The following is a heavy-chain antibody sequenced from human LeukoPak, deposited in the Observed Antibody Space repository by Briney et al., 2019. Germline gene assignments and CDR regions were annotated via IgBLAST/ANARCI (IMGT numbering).Heavy chain of an antibody. CDR2: IYYSGST. V-gene: IGHV4-59*12. CDR1: GGSISGYY. D-gene: IGHD2-21*02. J-gene: IGHJ5*02. Sequence: SETLSLTFTVSGGSISGYYWSWIRQPPGKGLEWIGYIYYSGSTNYDPSLKSRVTISVDTSKNQFSLKLSSVTAADTAVYYCASAVVVTATPYNWFDPWGQGTLVTVSS. CDR3: ASAVVVTATPYNWFDP.